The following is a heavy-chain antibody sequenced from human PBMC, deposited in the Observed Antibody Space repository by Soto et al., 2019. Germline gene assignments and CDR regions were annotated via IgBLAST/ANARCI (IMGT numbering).Heavy chain of an antibody. J-gene: IGHJ4*02. Sequence: QVQLVESGGGVVQPGRSLRLSCAASGFTFSSYAMHWVRQAPGKGLEWVAVISYDGSNKYYADSVKGRFTISRDNSKNTLYLQMNSLRAEDTAVYYCARDGGVGYWGQGTLVTVSS. V-gene: IGHV3-30-3*01. D-gene: IGHD1-26*01. CDR2: ISYDGSNK. CDR1: GFTFSSYA. CDR3: ARDGGVGY.